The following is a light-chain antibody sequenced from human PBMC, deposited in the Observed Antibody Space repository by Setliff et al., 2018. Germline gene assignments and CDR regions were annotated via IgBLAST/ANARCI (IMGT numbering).Light chain of an antibody. Sequence: QSALTQPPSASGSPGQSVTISCTGTSSDVGGYNYVSWYQQHPGKAPKLTIYEVSKRPSGVPDRFSGSKSGNTASLTVSGLQAEDEADYYCCSYAGSYTSLYVFGTGTKVTVL. V-gene: IGLV2-8*01. CDR3: CSYAGSYTSLYV. CDR2: EVS. J-gene: IGLJ1*01. CDR1: SSDVGGYNY.